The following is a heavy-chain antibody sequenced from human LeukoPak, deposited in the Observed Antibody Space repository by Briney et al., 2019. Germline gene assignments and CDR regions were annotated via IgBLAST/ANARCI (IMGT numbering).Heavy chain of an antibody. CDR2: IYYSGSN. CDR1: GGSITRGLYS. V-gene: IGHV4-39*01. CDR3: ARNATGVCDY. Sequence: SETLSLTCTVSGGSITRGLYSLGWIRQPPGKGLEWIGTIYYSGSNARNPSLKSRVTMSLDTSKNQFSLNLTSVTAADTALYYCARNATGVCDYWGQGTLVSVSS. J-gene: IGHJ4*02. D-gene: IGHD7-27*01.